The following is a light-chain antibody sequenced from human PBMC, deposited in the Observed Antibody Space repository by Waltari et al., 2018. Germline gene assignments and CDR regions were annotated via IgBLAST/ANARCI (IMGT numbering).Light chain of an antibody. J-gene: IGLJ1*01. Sequence: QSALTQPASVSGSPGQSIAISCTGTSSDIGAYNHVYWYQQHPCKAPRPIIDEVSNRPSGDANRFSGSKAGNTASLTISGLQAEDEADYYCNSFTTSATHGVGTGTKVSVL. CDR2: EVS. CDR1: SSDIGAYNH. V-gene: IGLV2-14*01. CDR3: NSFTTSATHG.